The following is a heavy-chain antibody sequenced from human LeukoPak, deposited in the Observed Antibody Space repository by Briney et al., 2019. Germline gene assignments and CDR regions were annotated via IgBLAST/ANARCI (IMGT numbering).Heavy chain of an antibody. Sequence: GKSLRLSCAASGFTFNREAMHWVRQAPGKGLEWVAVLSYDGANQYYADSVKRRFTISRDNSKNALYLQMNSLRGEDPAVYYCAKDGDTMSGAYYYDMDVWGKGTTVTIS. J-gene: IGHJ6*03. CDR3: AKDGDTMSGAYYYDMDV. CDR1: GFTFNREA. V-gene: IGHV3-30*04. D-gene: IGHD5-18*01. CDR2: LSYDGANQ.